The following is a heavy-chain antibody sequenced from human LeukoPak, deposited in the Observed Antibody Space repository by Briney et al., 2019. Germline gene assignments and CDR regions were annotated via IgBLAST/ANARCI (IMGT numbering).Heavy chain of an antibody. CDR3: AKDLYVRLGFSEWLLWAWDY. Sequence: GGSLRLSCAASGFTFSSYAMSWVRQAPGKGLEWVAVISYDGSNKYYADSVKGRFTISRDNSKNTLYLQMNSLRAEDTAVYYCAKDLYVRLGFSEWLLWAWDYWGQGTLVTVSS. J-gene: IGHJ4*02. V-gene: IGHV3-30*18. D-gene: IGHD3-3*01. CDR2: ISYDGSNK. CDR1: GFTFSSYA.